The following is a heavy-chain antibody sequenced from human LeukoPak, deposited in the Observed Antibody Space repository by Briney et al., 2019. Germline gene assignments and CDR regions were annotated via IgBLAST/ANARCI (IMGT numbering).Heavy chain of an antibody. J-gene: IGHJ4*02. D-gene: IGHD6-13*01. Sequence: PGRSLRLSCAASGFTFSSYAMHWVRQAPGKGLEWVAVISYDGSNEYYADSVKGRSTISRDNSKNTLYLQMNSLRAEDTAVYYCARDESLIAAAGSPLDYWGQGTLVTVSS. V-gene: IGHV3-30*04. CDR2: ISYDGSNE. CDR1: GFTFSSYA. CDR3: ARDESLIAAAGSPLDY.